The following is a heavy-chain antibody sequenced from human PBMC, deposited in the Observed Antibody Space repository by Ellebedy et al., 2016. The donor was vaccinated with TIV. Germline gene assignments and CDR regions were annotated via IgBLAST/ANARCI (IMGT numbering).Heavy chain of an antibody. CDR3: ARLRQWLVEEDY. D-gene: IGHD6-19*01. CDR1: GGSISSSSYY. Sequence: MPSETLSLTCTVSGGSISSSSYYWGWIRQPPGKGLEWIGSIYYSGSTYYNPSLKSRVTISVDTSKNQFSLKLSSVTAADTAVYYCARLRQWLVEEDYWGQGTLVTVSS. V-gene: IGHV4-39*01. CDR2: IYYSGST. J-gene: IGHJ4*02.